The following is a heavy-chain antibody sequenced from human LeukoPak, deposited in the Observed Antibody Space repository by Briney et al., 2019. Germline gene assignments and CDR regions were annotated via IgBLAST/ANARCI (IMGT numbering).Heavy chain of an antibody. D-gene: IGHD1-20*01. CDR3: ARMGSLLTGVRSSGAFDI. CDR2: INPNSGGT. CDR1: GYTFTGYY. V-gene: IGHV1-2*02. J-gene: IGHJ3*02. Sequence: ASVKVSCKASGYTFTGYYMHWVRQAPGQGLEWMEWINPNSGGTNYAQKFQGRVTMTRDTSISTAYMELSRLRSDDTAVYYCARMGSLLTGVRSSGAFDIWGQGTMVTVSS.